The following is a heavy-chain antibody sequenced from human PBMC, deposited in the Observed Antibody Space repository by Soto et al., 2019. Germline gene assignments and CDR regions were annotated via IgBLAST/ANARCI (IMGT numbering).Heavy chain of an antibody. D-gene: IGHD2-2*01. Sequence: ASETLSLTCTVSGGSVSSGSYYWSWIRQPPGKGLEWIGYIYYSGSTNYNPSLKSRVTISVDTSKNQFSLKLSSVTAADTAVYYCAREQIVVVPAAIAWFDPWGQGTLVTVSS. J-gene: IGHJ5*02. CDR3: AREQIVVVPAAIAWFDP. V-gene: IGHV4-61*01. CDR2: IYYSGST. CDR1: GGSVSSGSYY.